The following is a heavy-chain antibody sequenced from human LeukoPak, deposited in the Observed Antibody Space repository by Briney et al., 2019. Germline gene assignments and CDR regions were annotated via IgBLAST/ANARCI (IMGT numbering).Heavy chain of an antibody. CDR1: GGSISSYY. CDR3: ALLKRDAFDI. CDR2: IYYSGST. D-gene: IGHD1-1*01. V-gene: IGHV4-59*08. J-gene: IGHJ3*02. Sequence: SETLSLTCTVPGGSISSYYWSWIRQPPGKGLEWIGYIYYSGSTNYNPSLKSRVTISVDTSKNQFSLKLSSVTAADTAVYYCALLKRDAFDIWGQGTMVTVSS.